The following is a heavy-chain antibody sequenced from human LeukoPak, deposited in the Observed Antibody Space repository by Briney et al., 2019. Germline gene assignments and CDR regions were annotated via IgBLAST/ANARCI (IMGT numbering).Heavy chain of an antibody. D-gene: IGHD6-19*01. CDR2: ISGSGGTT. V-gene: IGHV3-23*01. CDR1: GFTFNSYA. Sequence: PGGSLRLSCAASGFTFNSYAMTWVRQAPGKGLEWVSGISGSGGTTYYADSVKGRFTISRDNSENSLYLQMNSLRAEDTAVYYCAKDRGSFAVADPRFDYWGQGALVTVPS. J-gene: IGHJ4*02. CDR3: AKDRGSFAVADPRFDY.